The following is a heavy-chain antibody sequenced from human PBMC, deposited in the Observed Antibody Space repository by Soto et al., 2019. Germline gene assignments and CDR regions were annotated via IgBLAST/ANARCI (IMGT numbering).Heavy chain of an antibody. D-gene: IGHD2-2*01. Sequence: QITLKESGPTLVKPTQTLTLTCSFSGFSLRSSGVGVGWIRQPPGKALEWLALIYWDEDKRYSPSLKNRLTITXXTXKXXVVLIMSNMDPVDTATYYCAHLAGSYQLTGASLDYWGQGTLVTVSS. V-gene: IGHV2-5*02. CDR1: GFSLRSSGVG. CDR2: IYWDEDK. J-gene: IGHJ4*02. CDR3: AHLAGSYQLTGASLDY.